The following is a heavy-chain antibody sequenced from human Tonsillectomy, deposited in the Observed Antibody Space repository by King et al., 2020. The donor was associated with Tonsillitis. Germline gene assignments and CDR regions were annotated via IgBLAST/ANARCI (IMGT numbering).Heavy chain of an antibody. CDR3: ARGYCSSTSCPHHGENWFDP. CDR2: IYYSGST. D-gene: IGHD2-2*01. CDR1: GGSISSGGYS. J-gene: IGHJ5*02. Sequence: QLQESGPGLVKPSQTLSLTCAVSGGSISSGGYSWSWIRQPPGKGLEWIGYIYYSGSTYYNPSLKSRVTISVDTSKNQFSLKLSSVTAADTAVYYCARGYCSSTSCPHHGENWFDPWGQGTLVTVSS. V-gene: IGHV4-30-4*07.